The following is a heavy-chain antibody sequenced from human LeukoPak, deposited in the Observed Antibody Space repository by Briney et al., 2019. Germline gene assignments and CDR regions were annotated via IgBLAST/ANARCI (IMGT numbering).Heavy chain of an antibody. J-gene: IGHJ5*02. Sequence: SETLSLTCTVSGGSIGGGDYYWSWIRQPPGKGLEWIGYTYYSGSTYYNPSLKNRVSISVDTSKNQFSLNLSSVTAADTAVYYCARPYYYDSRIDPWGQGTLVTVSS. D-gene: IGHD3-22*01. CDR3: ARPYYYDSRIDP. CDR1: GGSIGGGDYY. V-gene: IGHV4-30-4*01. CDR2: TYYSGST.